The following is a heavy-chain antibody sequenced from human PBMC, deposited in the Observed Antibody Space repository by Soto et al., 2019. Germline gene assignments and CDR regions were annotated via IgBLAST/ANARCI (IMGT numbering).Heavy chain of an antibody. V-gene: IGHV3-30*18. D-gene: IGHD3-22*01. J-gene: IGHJ6*02. Sequence: PGGSLRLSCAASGFTFSSYGMHWVRQAPGKGLERVAVISYDGSNKYYADSVKGRLTISRDNSKNTMYLQMNSLRAEDTAVYYCANAIGGYYYDSRGYSSYYGMDVWGQGTTVTGSS. CDR2: ISYDGSNK. CDR1: GFTFSSYG. CDR3: ANAIGGYYYDSRGYSSYYGMDV.